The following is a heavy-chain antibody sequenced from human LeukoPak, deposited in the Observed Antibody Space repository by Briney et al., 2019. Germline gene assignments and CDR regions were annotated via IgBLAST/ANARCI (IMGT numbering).Heavy chain of an antibody. CDR2: ISDDGSNK. CDR1: GFTFSSYG. J-gene: IGHJ4*02. CDR3: AKERTSGYPGFDY. V-gene: IGHV3-30*18. Sequence: GGSLRLSCAASGFTFSSYGMHWVRQAPGKGLEWVAVISDDGSNKYYADSVKGRFTISRDNSKNTLYLQMNSLRAEDTAVYYCAKERTSGYPGFDYWGQGTLVTVSS. D-gene: IGHD5-12*01.